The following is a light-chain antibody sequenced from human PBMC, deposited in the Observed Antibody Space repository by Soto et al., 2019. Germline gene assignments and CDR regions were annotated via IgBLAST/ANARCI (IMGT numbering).Light chain of an antibody. CDR2: GAS. CDR3: QQYGSSGT. J-gene: IGKJ1*01. V-gene: IGKV3-20*01. Sequence: FVLTQSPGTLSLSPGERATLSCRASQSLTNSFIAWYQQRPGQAPRLLIYGASKRAVGLPARFSGSESGTDFTLTISRLEPEDFAVYYCQQYGSSGTFGQGTKVDIK. CDR1: QSLTNSF.